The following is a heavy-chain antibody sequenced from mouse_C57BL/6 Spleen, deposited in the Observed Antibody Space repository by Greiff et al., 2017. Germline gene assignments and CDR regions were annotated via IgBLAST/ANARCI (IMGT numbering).Heavy chain of an antibody. V-gene: IGHV5-16*01. CDR1: GFTFSDYY. CDR3: ARERDYYGSSYVRGWYFDY. CDR2: INYDGSST. J-gene: IGHJ2*01. D-gene: IGHD1-1*01. Sequence: EVKLVESEGGLVQPGSSMKLSCTASGFTFSDYYMAWVRQVPEKGLEWVANINYDGSSTYYLDSLKSRFIISRDNAKNILYLQMSSLKSEDTATYYCARERDYYGSSYVRGWYFDYWGQGTTLTVSS.